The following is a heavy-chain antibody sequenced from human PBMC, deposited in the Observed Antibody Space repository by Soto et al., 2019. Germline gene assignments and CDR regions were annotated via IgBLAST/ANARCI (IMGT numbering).Heavy chain of an antibody. V-gene: IGHV4-31*03. D-gene: IGHD5-12*01. CDR3: ARGGYDLVYRDPLDY. CDR1: GGSVSSGAYY. CDR2: IYYSGSA. Sequence: QVQLQESGPGLVKPSQTLSLTCTVSGGSVSSGAYYWSWIRQHPGKGLEWIGYIYYSGSAYYNPSLKSRVAISVDTSKSQFSLKLSSVTAADTAMYYCARGGYDLVYRDPLDYWGQGTLVTVSS. J-gene: IGHJ4*02.